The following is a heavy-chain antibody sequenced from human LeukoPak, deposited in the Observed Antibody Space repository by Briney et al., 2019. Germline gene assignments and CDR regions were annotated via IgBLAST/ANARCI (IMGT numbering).Heavy chain of an antibody. CDR2: IYYSGST. CDR3: ARRPRYYSDPKDAFDI. Sequence: PSETLSLTCTVSGGSISSSSYYWGWIRQPPGKGLEWIGSIYYSGSTYYNPSLKSRVTISVDTSKNQFSLKLTSVTAADTAVYYCARRPRYYSDPKDAFDIWGQATMVTVSS. J-gene: IGHJ3*02. D-gene: IGHD4-17*01. CDR1: GGSISSSSYY. V-gene: IGHV4-39*01.